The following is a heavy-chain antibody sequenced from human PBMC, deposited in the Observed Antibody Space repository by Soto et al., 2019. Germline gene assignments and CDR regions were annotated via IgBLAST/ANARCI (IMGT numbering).Heavy chain of an antibody. Sequence: EVQLLESGGGFVQPGGSLRLSCAASGFTFNDYAMAWVRQAPGQGLEWVSSISGSGGHSSFVDSVRGRFTISRDNVNNILSLDMSDVRAEDTALYYCAKDCRRLAVTGSAFDSWGQGALVTVSS. CDR1: GFTFNDYA. V-gene: IGHV3-23*01. CDR3: AKDCRRLAVTGSAFDS. D-gene: IGHD6-19*01. CDR2: ISGSGGHS. J-gene: IGHJ4*02.